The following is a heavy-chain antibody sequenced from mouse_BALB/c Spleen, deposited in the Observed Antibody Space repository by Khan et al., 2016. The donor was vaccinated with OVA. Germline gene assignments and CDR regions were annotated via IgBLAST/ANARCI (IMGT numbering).Heavy chain of an antibody. CDR3: ARLAYYYDSEGFAY. V-gene: IGHV5-6*01. D-gene: IGHD1-1*01. CDR2: VSSGGSYT. Sequence: EVELVESGGDLVKPGGSLKLSCAASGFTFSTYGMSWVRQTPDKRLEWVATVSSGGSYTYYPDSVKGRFTISRDNAKNTLYLQMSSWKSEDTAMFYCARLAYYYDSEGFAYWGQWTLVTVSA. J-gene: IGHJ3*01. CDR1: GFTFSTYG.